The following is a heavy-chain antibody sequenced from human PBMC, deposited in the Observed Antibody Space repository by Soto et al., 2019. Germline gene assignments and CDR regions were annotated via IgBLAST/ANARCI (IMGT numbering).Heavy chain of an antibody. V-gene: IGHV4-59*01. D-gene: IGHD6-13*01. CDR2: IYYSGST. CDR3: ARDGGAAGTPFYYYYYGMDV. CDR1: GGSISSYY. Sequence: SETLSLTCTVSGGSISSYYWSWIRQPPGKGLEWIGYIYYSGSTNYNASLKSRVTISVDTSKNQFSLKLSSVTAADTAVYYCARDGGAAGTPFYYYYYGMDVWGQGTTVTVSS. J-gene: IGHJ6*02.